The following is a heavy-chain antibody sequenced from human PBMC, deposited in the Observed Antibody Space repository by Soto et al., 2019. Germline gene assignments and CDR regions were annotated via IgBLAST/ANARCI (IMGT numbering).Heavy chain of an antibody. D-gene: IGHD2-8*01. CDR1: GGSVSNSNYY. V-gene: IGHV4-39*01. J-gene: IGHJ4*02. CDR2: VYYRWRS. CDR3: VSQRTSVLTQAYFDY. Sequence: ETLSLACPVSGGSVSNSNYYWGWIRQSPGKGLEWIGSVYYRWRSYSKSSVKSRVTISVDTSKNQFSLNLNSVTASDTAVYYCVSQRTSVLTQAYFDYWGPGALVTVSS.